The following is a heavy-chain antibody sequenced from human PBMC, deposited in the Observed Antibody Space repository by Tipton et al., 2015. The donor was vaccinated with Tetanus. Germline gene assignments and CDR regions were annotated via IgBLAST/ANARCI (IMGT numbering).Heavy chain of an antibody. J-gene: IGHJ4*02. D-gene: IGHD5-18*01. CDR2: IYTSGST. CDR1: GGSISSYY. CDR3: ARDSVDTAMGGLDY. V-gene: IGHV4-4*07. Sequence: TLSLTCTVSGGSISSYYWSWIRQPAGKGLEWIGRIYTSGSTNYNPSLKSRVTMSVDTSKNQFSLKLSSVTAADTAVYYCARDSVDTAMGGLDYWGQGTLVTVSS.